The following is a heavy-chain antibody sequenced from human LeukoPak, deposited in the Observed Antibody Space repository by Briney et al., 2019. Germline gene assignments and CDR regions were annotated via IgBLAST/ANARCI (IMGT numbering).Heavy chain of an antibody. J-gene: IGHJ3*02. CDR2: ISDTSATI. CDR1: GYTFSSYS. CDR3: AREGLSGWCRADAFDI. D-gene: IGHD6-19*01. V-gene: IGHV3-48*04. Sequence: PGGSLRLSCAASGYTFSSYSINWVRQAPGKGLEWVSYISDTSATIYYYAESVRGRFTISRDNAKNSLYLQMSSLRAEDTAVYYCAREGLSGWCRADAFDIWGQGTMFTVSS.